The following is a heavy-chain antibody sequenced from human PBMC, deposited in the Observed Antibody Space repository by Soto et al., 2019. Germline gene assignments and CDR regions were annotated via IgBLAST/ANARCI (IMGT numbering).Heavy chain of an antibody. CDR3: ARDQEVNYSNYGGTDYYYGMDV. CDR1: GDSISSGGYY. V-gene: IGHV4-31*03. Sequence: SETLSLTCTVSGDSISSGGYYWSWIRQHPGKGLEWIGYIYYTGSTYYNPSLKSRVSISVDTSKNQFSLKLTSVTAADTAAYYCARDQEVNYSNYGGTDYYYGMDVWGQGTTVTVSS. D-gene: IGHD4-4*01. J-gene: IGHJ6*02. CDR2: IYYTGST.